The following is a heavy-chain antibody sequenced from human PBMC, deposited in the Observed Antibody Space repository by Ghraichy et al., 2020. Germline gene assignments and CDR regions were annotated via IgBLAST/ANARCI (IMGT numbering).Heavy chain of an antibody. V-gene: IGHV3-64*01. Sequence: GGSLRLSCAASGFTFSSYAMHWVRQAPGKGLEYVSAISSNGGSTYYANSVKGRFTISRDNSKNTLYLQMGSLRAEDMAVYYCARASLGYCSSTSCQGAFDIWGQGTMVTVSS. CDR2: ISSNGGST. CDR3: ARASLGYCSSTSCQGAFDI. CDR1: GFTFSSYA. J-gene: IGHJ3*02. D-gene: IGHD2-2*01.